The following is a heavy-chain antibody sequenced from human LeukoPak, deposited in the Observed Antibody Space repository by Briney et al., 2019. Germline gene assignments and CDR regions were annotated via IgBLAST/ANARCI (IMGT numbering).Heavy chain of an antibody. J-gene: IGHJ6*02. CDR1: GFTFSSYG. Sequence: GGSLRLSCAASGFTFSSYGMHWVRQAPGKGLEWVAFIRYDGSNKYYADSAKGRFTISRDNSKNTLYLQMNSLRAEDTAVYYCAKDRVLLWFGEHDYGMDVWGQGTTVTVSS. V-gene: IGHV3-30*02. CDR2: IRYDGSNK. CDR3: AKDRVLLWFGEHDYGMDV. D-gene: IGHD3-10*01.